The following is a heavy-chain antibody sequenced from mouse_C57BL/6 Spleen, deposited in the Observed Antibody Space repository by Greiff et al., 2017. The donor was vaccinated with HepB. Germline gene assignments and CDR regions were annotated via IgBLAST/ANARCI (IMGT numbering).Heavy chain of an antibody. CDR2: ISSGSSTI. J-gene: IGHJ2*01. Sequence: DVMLVESGGGLVKPGGSLKLSCAASGFTFSDYGMHWVRQAPEKGLEWVAYISSGSSTIYYADTMKGRFTISRDNAKNTLFLQMTSLRSEDTAMYDYARRGFFDYWGQGTTLTVSS. CDR3: ARRGFFDY. V-gene: IGHV5-17*01. CDR1: GFTFSDYG.